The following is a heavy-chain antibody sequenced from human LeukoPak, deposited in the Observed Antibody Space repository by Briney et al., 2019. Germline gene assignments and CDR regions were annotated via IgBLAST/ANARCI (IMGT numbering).Heavy chain of an antibody. CDR3: SRKRRSGCYYFDD. V-gene: IGHV1-46*01. CDR1: GYTFSSYT. J-gene: IGHJ4*02. Sequence: GASVMVSCKAFGYTFSSYTMHWVRQAPGQGLEWMGIVNPSGGKTNYAQKFQGRVTMTRDMSTTTVYMELSSLRSEDKAVYYCSRKRRSGCYYFDDWGQGTLITGFS. D-gene: IGHD6-19*01. CDR2: VNPSGGKT.